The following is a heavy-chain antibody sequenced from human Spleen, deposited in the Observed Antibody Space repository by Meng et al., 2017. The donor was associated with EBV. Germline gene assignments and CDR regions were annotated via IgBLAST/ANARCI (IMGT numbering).Heavy chain of an antibody. Sequence: VQVVEFGGGLVQPGGSLRLSCAGSGFTFSSYAMHWVRQAPGKGLEWVSAIGTGGGTYYADSVKGRFTISRDNAKNTLFLQMNSLRSDDTAMYYCAKDLPPDPWGQGTLVTVSS. CDR2: IGTGGGT. CDR1: GFTFSSYA. J-gene: IGHJ5*02. V-gene: IGHV3/OR16-10*03. CDR3: AKDLPPDP.